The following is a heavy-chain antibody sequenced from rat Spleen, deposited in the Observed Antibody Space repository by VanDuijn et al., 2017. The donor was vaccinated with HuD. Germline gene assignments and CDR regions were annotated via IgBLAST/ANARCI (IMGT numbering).Heavy chain of an antibody. CDR2: VSSRGNT. V-gene: IGHV2S12*01. CDR3: TREGHTMDRATYWFAY. Sequence: QVQLKESGPGLVQPSQTLSLTCTVSGFSLTSDGVSWVRQPPGTGLAWIAAVSSRGNTYYDSTLKSRLSISRDTSKSQVFLKIYSLQTEDTAIYFCTREGHTMDRATYWFAYWGQGTLVTVSS. D-gene: IGHD1-9*01. J-gene: IGHJ3*01. CDR1: GFSLTSDG.